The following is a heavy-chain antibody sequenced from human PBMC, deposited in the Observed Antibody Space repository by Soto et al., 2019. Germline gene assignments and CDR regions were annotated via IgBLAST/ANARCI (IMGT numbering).Heavy chain of an antibody. Sequence: ASVKVSCKVSGYTLTELSMHWVRQAPGKGLEWMGGFDPEDGETIHAQKFQGRVTMTEDTSTDTAYMELSSLRSEDTAVYYCATVVESDGDYTFDYWGQGTLVTVSS. CDR2: FDPEDGET. D-gene: IGHD4-17*01. J-gene: IGHJ4*02. V-gene: IGHV1-24*01. CDR1: GYTLTELS. CDR3: ATVVESDGDYTFDY.